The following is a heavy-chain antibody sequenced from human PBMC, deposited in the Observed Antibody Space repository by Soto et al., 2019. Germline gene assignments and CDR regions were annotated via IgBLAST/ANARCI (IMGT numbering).Heavy chain of an antibody. CDR1: GFTFGDYA. Sequence: GGSLRLSCTTSGFTFGDYALSWVRQAPGKGLEWVGFIRRNAYGGTTDYAASVKGRFTISRDDSKSIAYLQMNSLRTEDTALYYCTRASSLEFDFWGQGSLVTVSA. J-gene: IGHJ4*02. CDR2: IRRNAYGGTT. D-gene: IGHD3-16*01. CDR3: TRASSLEFDF. V-gene: IGHV3-49*04.